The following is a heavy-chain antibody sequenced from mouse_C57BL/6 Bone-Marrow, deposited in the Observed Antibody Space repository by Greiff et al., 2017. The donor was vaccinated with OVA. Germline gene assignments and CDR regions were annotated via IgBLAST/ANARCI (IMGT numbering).Heavy chain of an antibody. V-gene: IGHV1-22*01. CDR3: ARSSLWLAWFAY. D-gene: IGHD2-2*01. CDR2: INPNNGGT. Sequence: VQLKQSGPELVKPGASVKMSCKASGYTFTDYNMHWVKQSHGKSLEWIGYINPNNGGTSYNQKFKGKATLTVNKSSSTAYMELRSLTSEDSAVYYCARSSLWLAWFAYRGQGTLVTVSA. J-gene: IGHJ3*01. CDR1: GYTFTDYN.